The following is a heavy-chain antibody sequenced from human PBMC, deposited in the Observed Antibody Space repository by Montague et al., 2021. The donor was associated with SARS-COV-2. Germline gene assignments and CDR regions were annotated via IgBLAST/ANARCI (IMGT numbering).Heavy chain of an antibody. J-gene: IGHJ3*02. CDR1: GGPISSSSNY. Sequence: SETLSPTRTVSGGPISSSSNYWGWHRQPPGKGLEWIRSIYDSGSTYYNPYLGSRVAISVDTSKNQFSLKMSTVTAADTAVYYCGGADITTVRGGNRWAFDIWGRGIMVTVSS. V-gene: IGHV4-39*07. CDR3: GGADITTVRGGNRWAFDI. D-gene: IGHD3-10*01. CDR2: IYDSGST.